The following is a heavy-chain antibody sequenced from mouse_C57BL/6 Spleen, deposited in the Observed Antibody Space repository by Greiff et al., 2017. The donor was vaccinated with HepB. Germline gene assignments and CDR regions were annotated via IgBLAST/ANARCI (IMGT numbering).Heavy chain of an antibody. D-gene: IGHD4-1*01. CDR3: ARGKTGTYYFDY. Sequence: SGAELARPGASVKMSCKASGYTFTSYTMHWVKQRPGQGLEWIGYINPSSGYTKYNQKFKDKATLTADKSSSTAYMQLSSLTSEDSAVYYCARGKTGTYYFDYWGQGTTLTVSS. V-gene: IGHV1-4*01. CDR2: INPSSGYT. J-gene: IGHJ2*01. CDR1: GYTFTSYT.